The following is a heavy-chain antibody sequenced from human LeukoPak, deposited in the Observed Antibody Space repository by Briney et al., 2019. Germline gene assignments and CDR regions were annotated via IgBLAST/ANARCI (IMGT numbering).Heavy chain of an antibody. Sequence: GGSLRLSCAASGFTFCNYWMHWVCHAPGKGLVCVSRINTDVSSTTYADSVKGRFTISRDNAKNTLYLQMNSLRAEDTAVYYCARVSAVAGTGPFDYWGQGTLVTVSS. D-gene: IGHD6-19*01. CDR1: GFTFCNYW. J-gene: IGHJ4*02. CDR2: INTDVSST. CDR3: ARVSAVAGTGPFDY. V-gene: IGHV3-74*01.